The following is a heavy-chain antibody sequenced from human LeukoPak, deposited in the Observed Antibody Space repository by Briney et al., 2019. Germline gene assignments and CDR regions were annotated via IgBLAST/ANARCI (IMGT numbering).Heavy chain of an antibody. Sequence: PSETLSLTCTVSGGPISSYYWSWIRQPPGKGLEWIGYIYTSGSTNYNPSLKSRVTISVDTSKNQFSLKLSSVTAADTAVYYCARRGLYYYDSSGYFDYWGQGTLVTVSS. CDR1: GGPISSYY. CDR2: IYTSGST. J-gene: IGHJ4*02. D-gene: IGHD3-22*01. V-gene: IGHV4-4*09. CDR3: ARRGLYYYDSSGYFDY.